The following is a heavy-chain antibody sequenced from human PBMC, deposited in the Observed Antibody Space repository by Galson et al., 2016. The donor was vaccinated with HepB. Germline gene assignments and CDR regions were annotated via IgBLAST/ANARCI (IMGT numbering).Heavy chain of an antibody. J-gene: IGHJ4*02. Sequence: SVKVSCKASGGIFSSYAMSWVRQAPGHGLEWMGGIIRMFGTVNYARKFQGRVTISADDSASTVYMELSGLRSDDTAVYCCARSQIAATFTGFAYWGQGTRVTVSP. V-gene: IGHV1-69*13. CDR1: GGIFSSYA. CDR3: ARSQIAATFTGFAY. D-gene: IGHD6-25*01. CDR2: IIRMFGTV.